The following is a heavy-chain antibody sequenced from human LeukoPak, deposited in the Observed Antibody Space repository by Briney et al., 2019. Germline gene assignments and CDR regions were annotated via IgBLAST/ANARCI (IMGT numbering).Heavy chain of an antibody. V-gene: IGHV4-59*12. CDR2: IYHSGDT. CDR1: GGSISSYY. J-gene: IGHJ4*02. Sequence: SETLSLTCTVPGGSISSYYWSWIRQPPGKGLEWIGNIYHSGDTYYNPSLKSRVTISVDTSKNQFSLKLSSVTAADTAVCYCARDHYYGSGSYGDYWGQGTLVTVSS. D-gene: IGHD3-10*01. CDR3: ARDHYYGSGSYGDY.